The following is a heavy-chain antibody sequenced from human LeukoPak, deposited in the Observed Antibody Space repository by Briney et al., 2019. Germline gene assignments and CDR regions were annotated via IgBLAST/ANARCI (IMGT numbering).Heavy chain of an antibody. D-gene: IGHD5-24*01. CDR1: GGSFSGYY. CDR3: ARGAGYNSFDY. V-gene: IGHV4-34*01. Sequence: PSETLSLTCAVYGGSFSGYYWSWMRQPPGKGLEWIGEINYSGSTNYNPSLKSRVTISVDTSKNQFSLGVRAVTAADTAKCYCARGAGYNSFDYWGQGTMVTVSS. J-gene: IGHJ4*03. CDR2: INYSGST.